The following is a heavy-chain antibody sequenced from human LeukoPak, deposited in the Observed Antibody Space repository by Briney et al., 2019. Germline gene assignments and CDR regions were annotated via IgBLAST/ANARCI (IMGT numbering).Heavy chain of an antibody. V-gene: IGHV4-59*08. J-gene: IGHJ2*01. Sequence: PSETLSLTCTVSGGSISTYYWSWIRQPPGEGLEWIGYIYYSGSAKYNPSLKSRVTISVDTSKNQFSLKLSSVTAADTAVYYCARQYQLRYFDWLLYWYFDLWGRGTLVTVSS. CDR2: IYYSGSA. CDR1: GGSISTYY. CDR3: ARQYQLRYFDWLLYWYFDL. D-gene: IGHD3-9*01.